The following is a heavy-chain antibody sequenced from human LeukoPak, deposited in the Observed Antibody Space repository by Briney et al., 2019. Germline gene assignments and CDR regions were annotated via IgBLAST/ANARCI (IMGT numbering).Heavy chain of an antibody. CDR1: GGSINSGGYS. V-gene: IGHV4-30-2*01. J-gene: IGHJ4*02. Sequence: PSQTLSLTCAVSGGSINSGGYSWSWIRQPPGKGLEWIGYIYHSGSTYYTPSLKSRVTISVDRSKNQFSLKLSSVTAADTAVYYCARDRGSSSWYDGLWYFDYWGQGTLVTVSS. D-gene: IGHD6-13*01. CDR3: ARDRGSSSWYDGLWYFDY. CDR2: IYHSGST.